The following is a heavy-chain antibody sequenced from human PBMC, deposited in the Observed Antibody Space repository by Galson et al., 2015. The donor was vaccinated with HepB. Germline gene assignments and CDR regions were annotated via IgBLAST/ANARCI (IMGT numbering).Heavy chain of an antibody. CDR3: ARQGSRVWGG. CDR2: IYYSGST. Sequence: ETLSLTCTVSGGSISSSRYYWGWIRQPPGKGLEWIGSIYYSGSTYYNPSLKSRVTISVDTSKNQFSLKLSSVTAADTAVYYCARQGSRVWGGWGQGTLVTVSS. J-gene: IGHJ4*02. CDR1: GGSISSSRYY. D-gene: IGHD3-16*01. V-gene: IGHV4-39*01.